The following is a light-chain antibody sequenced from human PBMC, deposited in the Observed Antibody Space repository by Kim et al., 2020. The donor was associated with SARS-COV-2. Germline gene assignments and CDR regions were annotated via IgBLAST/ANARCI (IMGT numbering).Light chain of an antibody. CDR3: QQRSSWPP. J-gene: IGKJ5*01. CDR1: ESMSSY. V-gene: IGKV3-11*01. Sequence: SLSPGEIATRPCRASESMSSYLAWYQQKPGQAPRLVSYDASNRATGIPSRFSGRGSGTAFTLTISSLEPEDFAVYYCQQRSSWPPFGEGTRLEIK. CDR2: DAS.